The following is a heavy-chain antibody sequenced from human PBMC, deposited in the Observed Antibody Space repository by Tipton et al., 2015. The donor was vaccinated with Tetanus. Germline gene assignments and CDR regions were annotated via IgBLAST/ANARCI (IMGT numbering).Heavy chain of an antibody. V-gene: IGHV3-43*01. Sequence: GSLRLSCAASGFLFDDYTMHWVRQVPGKGLEWVSLISWNGVRKYYADSVKGRFTISRDNSKNSLYLQLNSLRTEDTGLYYCAKDTSVSTEKGGMDVGGQGTTVTVYS. CDR2: ISWNGVRK. CDR1: GFLFDDYT. CDR3: AKDTSVSTEKGGMDV. D-gene: IGHD1-14*01. J-gene: IGHJ6*02.